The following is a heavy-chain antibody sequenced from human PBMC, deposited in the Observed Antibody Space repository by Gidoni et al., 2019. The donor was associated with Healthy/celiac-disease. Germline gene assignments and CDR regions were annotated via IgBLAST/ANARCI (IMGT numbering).Heavy chain of an antibody. CDR1: GGSFSGYY. D-gene: IGHD3-22*01. Sequence: QVQLQQWGAGLLKPSETLSLTCAVHGGSFSGYYWIWIRQPPGKGLEWIGEINHSGSTNYNPSLKSRVTISVDTSKNQFSLKLSSVTAADTAVYYCARGIVVAPASIYGMDVWGQGTTVTVSS. CDR3: ARGIVVAPASIYGMDV. V-gene: IGHV4-34*01. J-gene: IGHJ6*02. CDR2: INHSGST.